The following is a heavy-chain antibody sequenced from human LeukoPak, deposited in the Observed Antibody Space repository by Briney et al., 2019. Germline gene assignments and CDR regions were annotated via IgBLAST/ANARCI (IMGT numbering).Heavy chain of an antibody. J-gene: IGHJ4*02. V-gene: IGHV1-18*01. CDR3: ARDAMDDLDDSSGYYSY. D-gene: IGHD3-22*01. Sequence: ASVKVSCKVSGYTFTSYGISWVRQAPGQGLEWMGWISAYNGNTNYAQKLQGRVTMTTDTSTSTAYMELRSLRSDDTAVYYCARDAMDDLDDSSGYYSYWGQGTLVTVSS. CDR2: ISAYNGNT. CDR1: GYTFTSYG.